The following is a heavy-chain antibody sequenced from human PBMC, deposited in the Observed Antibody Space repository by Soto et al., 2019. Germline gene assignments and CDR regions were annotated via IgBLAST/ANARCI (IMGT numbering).Heavy chain of an antibody. V-gene: IGHV1-69*02. D-gene: IGHD3-10*01. Sequence: QVQLVQSGAEVKKPGSSVRVSCKASGDTFNLYSINWVRQAPGLGLEWMGRINPILSMSNYAQRFQGRVTMTADKSTSTAYMELSSLRSEDTAMYYCASSYGSGYRAFDSWGQGALVTVSS. J-gene: IGHJ4*02. CDR1: GDTFNLYS. CDR3: ASSYGSGYRAFDS. CDR2: INPILSMS.